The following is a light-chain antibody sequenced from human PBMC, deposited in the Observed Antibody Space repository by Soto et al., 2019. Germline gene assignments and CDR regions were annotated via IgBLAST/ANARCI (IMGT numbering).Light chain of an antibody. V-gene: IGKV3-20*01. CDR2: GAS. J-gene: IGKJ1*01. CDR1: QSVSSSH. CDR3: KQYGSSPWT. Sequence: EIVLTQSPGTLSLSPGERATLSCRASQSVSSSHLAWYQQKPGQAPRLLIHGASTRATGVPDRISGGGSGTDFTLTISRLEPEDFAVFYCKQYGSSPWTFGQGTKVDI.